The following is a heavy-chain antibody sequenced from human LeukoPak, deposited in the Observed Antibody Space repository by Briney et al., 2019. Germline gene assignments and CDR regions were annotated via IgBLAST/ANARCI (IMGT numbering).Heavy chain of an antibody. CDR2: IYYSGST. Sequence: SESLSLTCTVSGDSINSAAYYWGWIRQHPGKDLEWIVYIYYSGSTSDNPSRQSRVTRSIDTSKIQFYLKLSSVTAADTAVYDCARDNDFWSGYYSFDFWGRGTLVTVSS. CDR3: ARDNDFWSGYYSFDF. J-gene: IGHJ4*02. CDR1: GDSINSAAYY. D-gene: IGHD3-3*01. V-gene: IGHV4-31*03.